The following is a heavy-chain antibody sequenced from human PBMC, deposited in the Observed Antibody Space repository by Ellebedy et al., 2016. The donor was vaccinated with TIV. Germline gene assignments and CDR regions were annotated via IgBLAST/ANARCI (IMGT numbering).Heavy chain of an antibody. CDR2: ISTSGGST. V-gene: IGHV3-23*01. J-gene: IGHJ4*02. CDR3: VRGAGSYHFDY. Sequence: PGGSLRLSCAASGFTFSHASMSWVRQAPGKGLEWVSAISTSGGSTYYADSVKGRFTVSRDNPKNTLYLKMNSLRAEDTAVYYCVRGAGSYHFDYWGQGTLVTV. D-gene: IGHD1-26*01. CDR1: GFTFSHAS.